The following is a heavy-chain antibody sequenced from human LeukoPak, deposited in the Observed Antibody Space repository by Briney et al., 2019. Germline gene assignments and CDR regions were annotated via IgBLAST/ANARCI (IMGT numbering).Heavy chain of an antibody. J-gene: IGHJ6*02. CDR2: ISYDGSNK. CDR1: GFTFSSYA. Sequence: GGSLRLSCAASGFTFSSYAMHRVRQAPGKGLEWVAVISYDGSNKYYADSVKGRFTISRDNSKNTLYLQMNSLRAEDTAVYYCARDYGMDVWGQGTTVTVSS. V-gene: IGHV3-30-3*01. CDR3: ARDYGMDV.